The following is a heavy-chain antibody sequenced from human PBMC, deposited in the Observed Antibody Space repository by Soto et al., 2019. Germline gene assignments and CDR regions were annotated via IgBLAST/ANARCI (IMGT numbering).Heavy chain of an antibody. J-gene: IGHJ3*01. CDR2: ISWKSGTM. CDR3: AKDIYDILTGYFRGDALDF. Sequence: EVQLVESGGGLVQPGGSLRLACTASGFKFDDYAMHWVRRAPGKGLEWVSGISWKSGTMNYADSVKGRFTISRDNAKNSLYLQMNSLRTQDTAFYYCAKDIYDILTGYFRGDALDFWGLGTLVTVSP. CDR1: GFKFDDYA. V-gene: IGHV3-9*01. D-gene: IGHD3-9*01.